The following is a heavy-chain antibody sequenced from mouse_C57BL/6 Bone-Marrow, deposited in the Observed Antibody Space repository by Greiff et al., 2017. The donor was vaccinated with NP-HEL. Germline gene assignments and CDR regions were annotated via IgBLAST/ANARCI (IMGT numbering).Heavy chain of an antibody. Sequence: EVMRVESEGGLVQPGSSMKLSCTASGFTFSDYYMAWVRQVPEKGLEWVANINYDGSSTYYLDSLKSRFIIPRDNVKNILYFQMSSLKSEDTATYYCAREGGLRRRTYAMDYWGQGTSVTVSS. V-gene: IGHV5-16*01. CDR3: AREGGLRRRTYAMDY. CDR1: GFTFSDYY. J-gene: IGHJ4*01. CDR2: INYDGSST. D-gene: IGHD2-4*01.